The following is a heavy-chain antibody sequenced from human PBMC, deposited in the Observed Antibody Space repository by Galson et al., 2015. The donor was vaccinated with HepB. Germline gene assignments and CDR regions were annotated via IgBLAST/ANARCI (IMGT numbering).Heavy chain of an antibody. D-gene: IGHD3-9*01. CDR3: ARDQHLGILTGSDH. V-gene: IGHV1-18*01. CDR2: ISAYNYIT. J-gene: IGHJ4*02. Sequence: SVKVSCKASGYTFTSYGITWVRQAPGQGLEWVGWISAYNYITNYAQKLQDRVTMTADTSTSTAYMELRSLRSDDTAVYYCARDQHLGILTGSDHWGQGTLVTVSS. CDR1: GYTFTSYG.